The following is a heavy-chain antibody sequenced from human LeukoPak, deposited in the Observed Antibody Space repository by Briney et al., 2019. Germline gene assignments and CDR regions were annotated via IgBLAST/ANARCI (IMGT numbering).Heavy chain of an antibody. CDR1: GFTFDDYA. CDR2: ISGDGGST. J-gene: IGHJ6*02. Sequence: GGSLRLSCAASGFTFDDYAMHWVRQAPGKGLEWVSLISGDGGSTYYADSVKGRFTISRDNSKDSLYLQMNSLRTEDTALYYCAKSSLGYCSSTSCYDVWYYYYGMDVWGQGTTVTVSS. CDR3: AKSSLGYCSSTSCYDVWYYYYGMDV. V-gene: IGHV3-43*02. D-gene: IGHD2-2*01.